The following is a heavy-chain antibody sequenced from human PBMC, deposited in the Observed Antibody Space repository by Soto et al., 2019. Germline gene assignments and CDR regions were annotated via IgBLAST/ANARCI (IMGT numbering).Heavy chain of an antibody. J-gene: IGHJ6*02. CDR3: ASAAPADIVDYGMDV. D-gene: IGHD2-2*02. Sequence: SVKVSCKASGGTFSSYAISWVRQAPGQGLEWMGGVIPIFGTANYAQKFQGRVTITADESTSTAYMELSSLRSEDTAVYYCASAAPADIVDYGMDVWGQGTTVTVSS. V-gene: IGHV1-69*13. CDR2: VIPIFGTA. CDR1: GGTFSSYA.